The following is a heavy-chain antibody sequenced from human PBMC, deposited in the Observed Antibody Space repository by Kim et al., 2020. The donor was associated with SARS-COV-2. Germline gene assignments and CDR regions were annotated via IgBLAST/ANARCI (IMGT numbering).Heavy chain of an antibody. J-gene: IGHJ4*01. CDR1: GFIFSSCV. Sequence: GGSLRLSCAASGFIFSSCVMHWVRQAPGKGLEWVSVTAYDGRSQYYAESVKGRFSIFRDNIKNTVDLQLNGLRPEDTAVYYCARGVQSGGWASTDYWGQGTLVTVSS. D-gene: IGHD2-15*01. CDR3: ARGVQSGGWASTDY. CDR2: TAYDGRSQ. V-gene: IGHV3-30*04.